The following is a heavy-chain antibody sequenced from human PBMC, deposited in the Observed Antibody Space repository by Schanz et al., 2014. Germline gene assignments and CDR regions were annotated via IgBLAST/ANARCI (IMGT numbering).Heavy chain of an antibody. CDR1: GYTFNNHG. V-gene: IGHV1-8*02. J-gene: IGHJ4*02. CDR2: MNSKTGNT. Sequence: QGQLVQSGAEVKKPGASATVSCKASGYTFNNHGISWVRQATGQGLEWMGWMNSKTGNTGYAQRFQGRVTMTRNTSITTAYLELSSLRSGDTAVYYCTKGRTFGRWGQGTLVTVSS. CDR3: TKGRTFGR. D-gene: IGHD3-16*01.